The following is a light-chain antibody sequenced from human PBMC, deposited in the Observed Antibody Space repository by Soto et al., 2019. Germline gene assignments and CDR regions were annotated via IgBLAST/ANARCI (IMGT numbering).Light chain of an antibody. Sequence: EIVMTQSPATLSVSPGERVTLSCRAIQSVRSNLAWYQQIPGQAPRLLIYAASTRATGIPDRFSGSGSGTEFTLTISSLQSEDFAIYSCQHYDHWPLTFGGGTKVEIK. J-gene: IGKJ4*01. CDR3: QHYDHWPLT. CDR1: QSVRSN. V-gene: IGKV3-15*01. CDR2: AAS.